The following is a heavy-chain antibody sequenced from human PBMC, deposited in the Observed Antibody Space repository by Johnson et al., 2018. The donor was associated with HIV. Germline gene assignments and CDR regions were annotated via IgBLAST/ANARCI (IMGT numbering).Heavy chain of an antibody. Sequence: QVQLVESGGGVVQPGRSLRLSCAASGFTFSSYAMHWVRQAPGKGLEWVAVISYDGSNKYYADSVKGRFTISRDNSKNTLYLQMNSLKTKDTAVYYCTTDVGGGIAVAGTEAFDIWGQGTMVTVSS. D-gene: IGHD6-19*01. CDR1: GFTFSSYA. CDR3: TTDVGGGIAVAGTEAFDI. CDR2: ISYDGSNK. V-gene: IGHV3-30-3*01. J-gene: IGHJ3*02.